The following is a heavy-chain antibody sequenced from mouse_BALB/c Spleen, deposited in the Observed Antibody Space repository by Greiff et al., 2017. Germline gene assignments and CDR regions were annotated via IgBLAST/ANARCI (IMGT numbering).Heavy chain of an antibody. V-gene: IGHV5-9-3*01. Sequence: EVQVVESGGGLVKPGGSLKLSCAASGFTFSSYAMSWVRQTPEKRLEWVATISSGGSYTYYPDSVKGRFTISRDNAKNTLYLQMSSLRSEDTAMYYCARHGDYWGQGTSVTVSS. J-gene: IGHJ4*01. CDR1: GFTFSSYA. CDR2: ISSGGSYT. CDR3: ARHGDY.